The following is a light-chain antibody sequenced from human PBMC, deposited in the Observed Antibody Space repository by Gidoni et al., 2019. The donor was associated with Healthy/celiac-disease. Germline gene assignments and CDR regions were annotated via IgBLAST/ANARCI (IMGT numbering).Light chain of an antibody. Sequence: AIRMTQSPSSFSASTVDRVTITCRASQGISSYLAWYQQKPGKAPKLLIYAASTLQSGVPSRFSGSGSGTDFTLTISCLQSEDFATYYCQQYYSYPCSFGQGTKLEIK. CDR1: QGISSY. CDR2: AAS. V-gene: IGKV1-8*01. J-gene: IGKJ2*04. CDR3: QQYYSYPCS.